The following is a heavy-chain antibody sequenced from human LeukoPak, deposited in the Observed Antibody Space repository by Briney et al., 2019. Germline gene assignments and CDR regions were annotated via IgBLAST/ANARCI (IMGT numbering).Heavy chain of an antibody. CDR1: GDSIGSFY. CDR3: ARRISGSWDAFDI. D-gene: IGHD1-26*01. CDR2: ISYSGDT. J-gene: IGHJ3*02. V-gene: IGHV4-59*08. Sequence: SETLSLTCTVSGDSIGSFYWSWLRQPPGKGLEWIGHISYSGDTNYNPSLKSRVSLSVDTSKNQFSLRLTSVTAADTAVYYCARRISGSWDAFDIWGQGTMVTVSS.